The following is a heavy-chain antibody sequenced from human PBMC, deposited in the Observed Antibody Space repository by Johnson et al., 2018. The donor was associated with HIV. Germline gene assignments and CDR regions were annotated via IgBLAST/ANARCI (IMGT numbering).Heavy chain of an antibody. CDR1: GFSVSSKY. CDR2: LYRSGST. CDR3: ARESGGQYDAFDI. J-gene: IGHJ3*02. Sequence: VQLVESGGGVVQPGRSLRLSCAASGFSVSSKYMSWVRQAPGKGLEWVSALYRSGSTYYVDSVKGRFTISRDNSKNTLYLQMNSLRAEDTAVYYCARESGGQYDAFDIWGQGTMVTVSS. D-gene: IGHD3-16*01. V-gene: IGHV3-66*01.